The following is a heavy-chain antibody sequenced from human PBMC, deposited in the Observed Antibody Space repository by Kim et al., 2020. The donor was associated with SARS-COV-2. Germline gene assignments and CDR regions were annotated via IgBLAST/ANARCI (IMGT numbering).Heavy chain of an antibody. D-gene: IGHD6-13*01. CDR2: ITAGGDNT. Sequence: GGSLRLSCAASGFTFSHNLMSWVRQAPGRGLEWVSTITAGGDNTYYADSVRGRFTISRDNSKNTLSLQMNSLGADDTAIYYCVKRDYTSSRSMDVWGQGT. J-gene: IGHJ6*02. CDR3: VKRDYTSSRSMDV. CDR1: GFTFSHNL. V-gene: IGHV3-23*01.